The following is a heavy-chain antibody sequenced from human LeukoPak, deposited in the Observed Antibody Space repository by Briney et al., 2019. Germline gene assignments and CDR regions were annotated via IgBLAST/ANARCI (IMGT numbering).Heavy chain of an antibody. CDR2: INTRTDGATT. CDR3: TTEFWYYFNN. Sequence: GGSLRLSCAGSGFAFSGTWLNWGRQAPGQGLEWVGRINTRTDGATTTYAAPVKGRFTISRDDSKSTLYMEMNSLKTEDTAVYYCTTEFWYYFNNWGQGTLVTVSS. D-gene: IGHD3-3*01. V-gene: IGHV3-15*01. J-gene: IGHJ4*02. CDR1: GFAFSGTW.